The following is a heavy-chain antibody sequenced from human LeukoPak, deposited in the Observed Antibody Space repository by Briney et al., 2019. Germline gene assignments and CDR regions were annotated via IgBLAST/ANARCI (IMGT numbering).Heavy chain of an antibody. CDR1: GGTFSGYA. Sequence: ASVKVSCKASGGTFSGYAISWVRQAPGQGLEWMGWISAYNGNTNYAQKFQGRVTMTTDTSTSTAYMELRSLRSDDTAVYYCARGGYSYGYMGYFDYWGQGTLVTVSS. CDR2: ISAYNGNT. V-gene: IGHV1-18*01. J-gene: IGHJ4*02. CDR3: ARGGYSYGYMGYFDY. D-gene: IGHD5-18*01.